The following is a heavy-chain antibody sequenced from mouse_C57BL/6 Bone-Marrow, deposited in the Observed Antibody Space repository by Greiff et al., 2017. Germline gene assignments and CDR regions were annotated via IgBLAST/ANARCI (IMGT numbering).Heavy chain of an antibody. Sequence: EVHLVESGGDLVKPGGSLKLSCAASGFTFSSYGMSWVRQTPDKRLEWVATISSGGSYTYYPDSVKGRCTNSRDNAKNTLYLQMSSLKSEDTAMYYCARHGSYYSYYAMDYWGQGTSVTVSS. D-gene: IGHD1-1*02. CDR3: ARHGSYYSYYAMDY. V-gene: IGHV5-6*01. CDR2: ISSGGSYT. CDR1: GFTFSSYG. J-gene: IGHJ4*01.